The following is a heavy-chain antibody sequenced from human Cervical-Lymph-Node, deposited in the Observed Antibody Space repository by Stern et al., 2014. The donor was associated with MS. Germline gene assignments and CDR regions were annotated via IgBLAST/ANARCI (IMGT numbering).Heavy chain of an antibody. Sequence: QVQLVQSGAEVTKPGSSVKVSCKASGGTFSDYSISWVRQAPGQGLEWVGGIIPIIGSTDYAQNFQGRFTIAPGESTTTADMDLSSLRSEDTAVYYCARGAYCGGDCYWGWFDSWGQGTLVTVSS. D-gene: IGHD2-21*02. CDR1: GGTFSDYS. CDR3: ARGAYCGGDCYWGWFDS. J-gene: IGHJ5*01. CDR2: IIPIIGST. V-gene: IGHV1-69*01.